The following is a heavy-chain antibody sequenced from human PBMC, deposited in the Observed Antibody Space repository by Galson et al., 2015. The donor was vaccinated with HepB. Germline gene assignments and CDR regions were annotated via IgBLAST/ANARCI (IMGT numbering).Heavy chain of an antibody. CDR2: ISYSGSAI. CDR1: GFTLSSFE. D-gene: IGHD3-22*01. Sequence: SLRLSCAASGFTLSSFEMRWVRQAPGRGLEWVSYISYSGSAISYAESVKGRFTISRDNAKNSLYLQMNSLRAEDTAVYYCARAAMTVVVRGLNAFDIWGQGTVVTVSS. V-gene: IGHV3-48*03. J-gene: IGHJ3*02. CDR3: ARAAMTVVVRGLNAFDI.